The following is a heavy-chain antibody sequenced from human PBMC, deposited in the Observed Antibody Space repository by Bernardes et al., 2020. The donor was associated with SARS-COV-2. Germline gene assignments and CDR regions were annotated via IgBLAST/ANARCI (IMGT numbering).Heavy chain of an antibody. V-gene: IGHV1-18*04. D-gene: IGHD6-13*01. CDR3: ARVRWDFGSRSSDY. Sequence: SVPVSRQSSGYIHLTYVIHSLRPPPGQRLAWMGCISLYNHNTNNAQKVQGRVTMTADTSTDTAYLTLRSLRSDVTAIYYCARVRWDFGSRSSDYWGQRT. J-gene: IGHJ4*02. CDR1: GYIHLTYV. CDR2: ISLYNHNT.